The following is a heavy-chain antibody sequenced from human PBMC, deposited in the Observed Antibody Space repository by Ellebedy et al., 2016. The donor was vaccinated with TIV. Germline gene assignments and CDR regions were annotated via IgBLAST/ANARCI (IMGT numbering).Heavy chain of an antibody. D-gene: IGHD7-27*01. J-gene: IGHJ5*02. Sequence: SETLSLTXAVYGGSFSGYYWRWIRQPPGKGLEWIGEINRSGSTNYNPSLKSRVTMSVDTSKNHFSLNLTSVTTADTAVDYCARGGSWGFDLWGQGTLVSVSS. CDR2: INRSGST. V-gene: IGHV4-34*01. CDR1: GGSFSGYY. CDR3: ARGGSWGFDL.